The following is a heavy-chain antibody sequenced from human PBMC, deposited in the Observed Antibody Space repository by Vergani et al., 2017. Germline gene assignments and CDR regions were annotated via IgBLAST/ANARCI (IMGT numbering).Heavy chain of an antibody. CDR3: AKDSAEGVVVGWFDP. CDR1: GFTFSSYA. J-gene: IGHJ5*02. CDR2: ISGSGGST. Sequence: EVQLLESGGGLVQPGGSLRLSCAASGFTFSSYAMSWVRQAPGKGLEWVSAISGSGGSTYYADSVKGRFTISRDNSKNTLYRQMNSLRAEDTAVYYCAKDSAEGVVVGWFDPWGQGTLVTVSS. D-gene: IGHD2-15*01. V-gene: IGHV3-23*01.